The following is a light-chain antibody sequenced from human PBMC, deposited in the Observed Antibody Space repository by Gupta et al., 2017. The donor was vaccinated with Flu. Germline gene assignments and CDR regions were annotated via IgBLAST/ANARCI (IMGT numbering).Light chain of an antibody. CDR2: GAS. V-gene: IGKV3-20*01. Sequence: EVVFPQSPGTLSSSPGERATLSCRASESVSGSYFAWYQQKPGQPPRLLIYGASSRATGIPDRFSGSGFGRDFTLTISRLEPEDFAVYYCKQHGSSPWTFGQGTKVEIK. CDR3: KQHGSSPWT. CDR1: ESVSGSY. J-gene: IGKJ1*01.